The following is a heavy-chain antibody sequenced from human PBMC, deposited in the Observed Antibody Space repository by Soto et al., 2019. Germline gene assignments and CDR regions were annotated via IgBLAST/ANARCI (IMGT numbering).Heavy chain of an antibody. CDR2: IYPGDSDT. V-gene: IGHV5-51*01. Sequence: GESLKISCKGSGYSFTSYWIDWVRQMPGKGLEWMGIIYPGDSDTRYSPSFQGQVTISADKSISTAYLQWSSLKAWDTAMYYCARHSRRFLGWLRKSFGGMDVWGQGTTVTVCS. J-gene: IGHJ6*02. CDR1: GYSFTSYW. D-gene: IGHD3-3*01. CDR3: ARHSRRFLGWLRKSFGGMDV.